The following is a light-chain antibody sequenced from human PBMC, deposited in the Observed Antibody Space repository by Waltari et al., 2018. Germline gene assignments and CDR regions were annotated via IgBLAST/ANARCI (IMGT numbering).Light chain of an antibody. Sequence: IQMTQSPSSLSASVGDRVSISCRASQNVANYVNWYQHKPGEAPKLLIFGASNLQSGVPSRVSGSGSGTEFTLTISSLQSEDFATYYCQESYSSSTFGQGTRLDIQ. CDR3: QESYSSST. CDR1: QNVANY. CDR2: GAS. J-gene: IGKJ5*01. V-gene: IGKV1-39*01.